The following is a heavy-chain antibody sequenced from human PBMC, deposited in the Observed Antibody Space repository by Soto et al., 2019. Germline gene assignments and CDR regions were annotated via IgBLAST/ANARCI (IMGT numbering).Heavy chain of an antibody. V-gene: IGHV3-23*01. J-gene: IGHJ3*01. D-gene: IGHD3-16*02. CDR1: GFTLSMSA. CDR3: AKDRGIIVKAGDAFDV. CDR2: ISDSGDRT. Sequence: PGGSLRLSCAASGFTLSMSAVSWVRQAPGKGLEWVSYISDSGDRTYYADSEKGRFTISRDRSKNTVSLQMNTLRAEDTALYYCAKDRGIIVKAGDAFDVWGQGTMVTVSS.